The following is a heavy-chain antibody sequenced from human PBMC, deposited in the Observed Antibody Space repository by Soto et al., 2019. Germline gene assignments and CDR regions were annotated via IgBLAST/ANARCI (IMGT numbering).Heavy chain of an antibody. J-gene: IGHJ6*02. D-gene: IGHD2-15*01. V-gene: IGHV1-18*04. CDR2: ISAYNGNT. Sequence: QVQLVQSGAEVKKPGASVKVSCKASGYTFTSYGISWVRQAPGQGLEWMGWISAYNGNTNYAQKLHARVNMTTDTYRSTDYIELRSLRSDDTDVYYCARGGDMVGSRHYYYYYGMDVWGQGTTVTVSS. CDR1: GYTFTSYG. CDR3: ARGGDMVGSRHYYYYYGMDV.